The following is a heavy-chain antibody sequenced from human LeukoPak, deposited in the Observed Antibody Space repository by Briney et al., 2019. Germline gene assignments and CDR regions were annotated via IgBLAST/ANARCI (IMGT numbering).Heavy chain of an antibody. CDR1: GFTFSSYD. D-gene: IGHD3-10*01. V-gene: IGHV3-13*01. CDR2: IGTAGDT. CDR3: ARGSGTKFDY. Sequence: GGSLRLSCAASGFTFSSYDMHWVRQATGQGLEWVAAIGTAGDTYYPGSVRGRFTFSRDNGKNSLYPQMNNLRAGDTAVYYCARGSGTKFDYWGQGTLVTVSS. J-gene: IGHJ4*02.